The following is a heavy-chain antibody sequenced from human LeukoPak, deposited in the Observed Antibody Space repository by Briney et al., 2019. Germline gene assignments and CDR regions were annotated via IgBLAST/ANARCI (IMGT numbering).Heavy chain of an antibody. CDR1: GYIFTSNW. D-gene: IGHD3-10*01. V-gene: IGHV5-51*01. CDR2: IYPADSDT. CDR3: ARQSRDGSKTRGYYFDS. Sequence: GESLKISCQASGYIFTSNWIGWVRRMPGKGLESMRIIYPADSDTTYSPSFQGQITISADKSISTVYLQWSSLTASDTAMYYCARQSRDGSKTRGYYFDSWGQGTLVTVSS. J-gene: IGHJ4*02.